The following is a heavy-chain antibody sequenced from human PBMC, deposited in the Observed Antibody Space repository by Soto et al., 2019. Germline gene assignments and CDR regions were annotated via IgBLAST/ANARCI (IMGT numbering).Heavy chain of an antibody. CDR3: ALGGYCSGGSCYPEGY. Sequence: QVQLVQSGAEVKKPGSSVKVSCKASGGTFSSYAISWVRQAPGQGLEWMGGIIPIFGTANYAQKFQGRVTITADESTSTAYMELSSLRSADTAVYYWALGGYCSGGSCYPEGYWGQGTLVTVSS. J-gene: IGHJ4*02. CDR2: IIPIFGTA. V-gene: IGHV1-69*12. CDR1: GGTFSSYA. D-gene: IGHD2-15*01.